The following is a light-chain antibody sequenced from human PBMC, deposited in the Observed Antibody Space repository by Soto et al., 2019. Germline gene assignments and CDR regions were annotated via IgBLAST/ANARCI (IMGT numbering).Light chain of an antibody. CDR2: HVT. V-gene: IGLV2-14*03. CDR1: SSDIGHYDY. J-gene: IGLJ1*01. Sequence: QSALTQTASVSGSPGQSITISCTGTSSDIGHYDYVSWYQQHPGKAPKLMIYHVTYRPSGVSNRYSGSKSGNSASLTISGLQADDEADYYCCSLTTSHTYVFGSGTKLTVL. CDR3: CSLTTSHTYV.